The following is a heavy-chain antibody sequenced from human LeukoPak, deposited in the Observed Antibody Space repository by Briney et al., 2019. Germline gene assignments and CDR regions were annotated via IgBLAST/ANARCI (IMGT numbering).Heavy chain of an antibody. CDR2: INHSGST. D-gene: IGHD2-15*01. CDR3: ARGSHANCSGGSCYSKIRNWFDP. Sequence: SETLSLTCAVYGGSFSSYYWSWIRQPPGKGLEWIGEINHSGSTNYNPSLKSRVTISVDTSKNQFSLKLSSVTAADTAVYYCARGSHANCSGGSCYSKIRNWFDPWGQGTLVTVSS. J-gene: IGHJ5*02. V-gene: IGHV4-34*01. CDR1: GGSFSSYY.